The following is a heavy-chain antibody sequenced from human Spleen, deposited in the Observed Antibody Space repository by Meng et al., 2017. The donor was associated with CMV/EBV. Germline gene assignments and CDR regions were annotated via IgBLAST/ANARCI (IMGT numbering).Heavy chain of an antibody. Sequence: ASVKVSCKASGYNFIDYYMFWVRQAPGQGLEWMGWINPNTGDTNNAQKFQGRVTMTWDTSIGTAYMELRRLRYDDTAVYYCASAAGHYYDSSGRLGNDAFDIWGQGTMVTVSS. J-gene: IGHJ3*02. V-gene: IGHV1-2*02. D-gene: IGHD3-22*01. CDR2: INPNTGDT. CDR3: ASAAGHYYDSSGRLGNDAFDI. CDR1: GYNFIDYY.